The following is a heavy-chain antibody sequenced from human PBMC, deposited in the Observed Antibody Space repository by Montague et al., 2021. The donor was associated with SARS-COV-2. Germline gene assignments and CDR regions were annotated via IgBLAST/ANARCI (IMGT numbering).Heavy chain of an antibody. V-gene: IGHV4-4*07. CDR2: VYSSGST. CDR1: GGSISNYY. D-gene: IGHD2-15*01. J-gene: IGHJ4*02. CDR3: SGDYSHCSGGNWLFDY. Sequence: SETLSLTCTVSGGSISNYYWSWIRLPAGKGLEWIWRVYSSGSTNSNPSLTRRIPMSVSTSKNQFSLTLSSVTAAATAIDYCSGDYSHCSGGNWLFDYWGQGTLVTVSS.